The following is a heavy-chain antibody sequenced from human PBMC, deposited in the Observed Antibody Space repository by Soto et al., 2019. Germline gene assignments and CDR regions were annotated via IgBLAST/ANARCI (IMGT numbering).Heavy chain of an antibody. J-gene: IGHJ3*02. CDR1: GGTFSSYT. CDR2: IIPTLGIA. D-gene: IGHD4-17*01. V-gene: IGHV1-69*02. Sequence: GASVKVSCKASGGTFSSYTISWVRQAPGQGLEWMGRIIPTLGIANYAQKFQGRVTITADKSTSTAYMELSSLRSEDTAVYYCARSQGLGDDYGDVGDAFDIWGQGTMVTVSS. CDR3: ARSQGLGDDYGDVGDAFDI.